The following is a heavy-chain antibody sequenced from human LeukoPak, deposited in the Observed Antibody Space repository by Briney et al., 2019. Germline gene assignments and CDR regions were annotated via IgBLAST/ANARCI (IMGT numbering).Heavy chain of an antibody. D-gene: IGHD3-22*01. CDR2: IYHSGST. CDR1: GGSISSSNW. J-gene: IGHJ4*02. Sequence: PSGTLSLTCAVSGGSISSSNWWSWVRQPPGKGLEWIGEIYHSGSTNYNPSLKSRVTISVDKSKNQFSLKLSSVTAADTAAYYCAKGSYYDSSGSFYFDYWGQGTLVTVSS. CDR3: AKGSYYDSSGSFYFDY. V-gene: IGHV4-4*02.